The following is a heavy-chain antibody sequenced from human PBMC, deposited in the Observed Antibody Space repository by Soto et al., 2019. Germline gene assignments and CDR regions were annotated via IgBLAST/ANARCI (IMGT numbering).Heavy chain of an antibody. V-gene: IGHV4-61*05. Sequence: KPSETLSLTCTVSGGSISSSSYYWGWIRQPPGKGLEWIGYIYYSGSTNYNPSLKSRVTISVDTSKNQFSLKLSSVTAADTAVYYCARSPDSSGYYPRRYYYGMDVWGQGTTVTVSS. J-gene: IGHJ6*02. CDR3: ARSPDSSGYYPRRYYYGMDV. D-gene: IGHD3-22*01. CDR1: GGSISSSSYY. CDR2: IYYSGST.